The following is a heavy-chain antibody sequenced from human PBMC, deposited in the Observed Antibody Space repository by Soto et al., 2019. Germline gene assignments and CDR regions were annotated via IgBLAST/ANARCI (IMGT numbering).Heavy chain of an antibody. J-gene: IGHJ4*02. D-gene: IGHD4-17*01. CDR2: IYSGGST. Sequence: EVQLVESGGGLVQPGGSLRLSCAASGFTFSSNYMSWVRQAPGKGLEWVSVIYSGGSTYYSDSSKGRCTISRDNSKNTVYLQMNSLRAEDTGVYYCAREADGDHPFDYWGQGTLVRVSS. CDR1: GFTFSSNY. CDR3: AREADGDHPFDY. V-gene: IGHV3-66*01.